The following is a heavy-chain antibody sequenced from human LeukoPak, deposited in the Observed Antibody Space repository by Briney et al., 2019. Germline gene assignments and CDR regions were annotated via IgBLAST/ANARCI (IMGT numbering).Heavy chain of an antibody. CDR1: GGSISGTPYY. CDR3: ARHWKIVVVPAASGWFDP. Sequence: SETVSLTCSVSGGSISGTPYYWGWIRQSPGKGLEWIASIYHSGRTYYNPSLKSRVTISVDTSKNQFSLKLSSVTAADTAVYYCARHWKIVVVPAASGWFDPWGQGTLVTVSS. J-gene: IGHJ5*02. D-gene: IGHD2-2*01. V-gene: IGHV4-39*01. CDR2: IYHSGRT.